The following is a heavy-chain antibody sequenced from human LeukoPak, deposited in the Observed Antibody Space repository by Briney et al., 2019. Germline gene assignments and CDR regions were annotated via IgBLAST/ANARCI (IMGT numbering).Heavy chain of an antibody. D-gene: IGHD2-15*01. Sequence: SETLSLTCAVSGGSISSSNWWSWVRPPPGKGLEWIGEIYHSGSTNYNPSLKSRVTISVDKSKNQFSLKLISVTAADTAVYYCARSQVGYCSGGSCLTHYYYGMDVWGKGTTVTVSS. CDR1: GGSISSSNW. V-gene: IGHV4-4*02. CDR2: IYHSGST. J-gene: IGHJ6*04. CDR3: ARSQVGYCSGGSCLTHYYYGMDV.